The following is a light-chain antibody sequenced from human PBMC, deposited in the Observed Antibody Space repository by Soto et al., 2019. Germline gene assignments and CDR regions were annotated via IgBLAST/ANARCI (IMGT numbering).Light chain of an antibody. CDR2: DVS. J-gene: IGKJ4*01. Sequence: EIVLTQSPATLSLSPGERATLSCRAAQSVSNYLGWYQQKSGQAPRLLISDVSKRATGIPARFSGSGSGTDFTLTISSLEPEDFAVYYCQHRVNVPTFGGGTKVEIK. CDR3: QHRVNVPT. V-gene: IGKV3-11*01. CDR1: QSVSNY.